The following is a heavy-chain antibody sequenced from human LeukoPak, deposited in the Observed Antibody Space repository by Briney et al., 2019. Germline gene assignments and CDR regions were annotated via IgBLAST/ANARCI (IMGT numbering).Heavy chain of an antibody. D-gene: IGHD1-26*01. Sequence: GGSLRLSCAASGFTFSSYAMTWVRQAPGKGLEWVSAIGDSGGSTSYADSVKGRFTISRDNSKNPLYLQMNSLRAEDTAVYSCARDWSCDYWGQGTLVTVSS. V-gene: IGHV3-23*01. CDR2: IGDSGGST. CDR3: ARDWSCDY. CDR1: GFTFSSYA. J-gene: IGHJ4*02.